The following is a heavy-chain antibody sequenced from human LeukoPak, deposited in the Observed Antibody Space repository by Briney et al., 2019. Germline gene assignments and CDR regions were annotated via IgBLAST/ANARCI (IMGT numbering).Heavy chain of an antibody. CDR2: INPNSGGT. Sequence: GASVKVSCKASGYTFSGYYMHWVRQAPGQGLEWMGWINPNSGGTNYAQKFQGRVTMTRDTSISTAYMELSGLRSDDTAVYYCARAQKLPGEFDYWGQGTLVTVSS. CDR3: ARAQKLPGEFDY. J-gene: IGHJ4*02. CDR1: GYTFSGYY. D-gene: IGHD3-10*01. V-gene: IGHV1-2*02.